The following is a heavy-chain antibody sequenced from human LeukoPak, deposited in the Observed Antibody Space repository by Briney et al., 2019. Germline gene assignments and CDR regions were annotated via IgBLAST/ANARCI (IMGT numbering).Heavy chain of an antibody. CDR2: ISYDGSSK. Sequence: PGGSLRLSCAASGFTFSSYAMHWVRQAPGKGLEWVAVISYDGSSKYYADSVKGRLTISRDNSKKTLYLQMNNLRPEDTAVYYCARGEWQWSDYWGQGTLVTVSS. CDR1: GFTFSSYA. CDR3: ARGEWQWSDY. D-gene: IGHD3-3*01. V-gene: IGHV3-30*04. J-gene: IGHJ4*02.